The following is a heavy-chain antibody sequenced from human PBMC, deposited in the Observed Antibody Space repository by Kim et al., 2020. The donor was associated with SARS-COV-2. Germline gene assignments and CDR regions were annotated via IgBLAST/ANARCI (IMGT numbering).Heavy chain of an antibody. CDR2: ISSSGSTI. CDR1: GFTFSDYY. V-gene: IGHV3-11*01. D-gene: IGHD2-2*01. Sequence: GGSLRLSCAASGFTFSDYYMSWIRQAPGKGLEWVSYISSSGSTIYYADSVKGRFTISRDNAKNSLYLQMNSLRAEDTAVYYCARDRRAGFCSSTSCYPFDYWGQGTLVTVSS. J-gene: IGHJ4*02. CDR3: ARDRRAGFCSSTSCYPFDY.